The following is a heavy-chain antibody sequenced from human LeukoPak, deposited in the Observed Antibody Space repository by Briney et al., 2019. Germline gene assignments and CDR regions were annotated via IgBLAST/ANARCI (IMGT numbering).Heavy chain of an antibody. CDR1: GYNFLTFW. CDR2: IYPGDSDT. V-gene: IGHV5-51*01. D-gene: IGHD4-17*01. J-gene: IGHJ6*03. Sequence: GESLKISCKTSGYNFLTFWIAWVRQMPGKGLEWMGVIYPGDSDTRYSPSFQGQVTISVDVSLSTAYLQWRSLRASDTAMYYCARLLDYDSTYYYTDVWGMGTSVTVS. CDR3: ARLLDYDSTYYYTDV.